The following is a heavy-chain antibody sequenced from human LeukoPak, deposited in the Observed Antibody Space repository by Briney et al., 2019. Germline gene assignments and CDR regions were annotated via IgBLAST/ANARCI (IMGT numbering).Heavy chain of an antibody. D-gene: IGHD3-3*01. CDR3: AKDRDLFGVLPLFHY. CDR2: SSGGSS. Sequence: GGSLILSCAASGFTLSDYAMSWGRKAPGPGQERVSDSSGGSSYYADSVRGRFTISSDKSRNTLYLQMNSLRAEDTAVYYCAKDRDLFGVLPLFHYWGQGTLVTVSS. CDR1: GFTLSDYA. J-gene: IGHJ4*02. V-gene: IGHV3-23*01.